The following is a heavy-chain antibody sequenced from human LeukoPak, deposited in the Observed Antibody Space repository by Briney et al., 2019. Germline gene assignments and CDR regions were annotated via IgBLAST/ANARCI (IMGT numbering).Heavy chain of an antibody. CDR3: ARARSSSWYDWFDP. CDR1: GFTFDDYG. D-gene: IGHD6-13*01. J-gene: IGHJ5*02. Sequence: GGSLRLSCAASGFTFDDYGMSWVRQAPGKGLEWVSYISSSSSTIYYADSVKGRFTISRDNAKNSLYLQMNSLRAEDTALYHCARARSSSWYDWFDPWGQGTLVTVSS. V-gene: IGHV3-48*04. CDR2: ISSSSSTI.